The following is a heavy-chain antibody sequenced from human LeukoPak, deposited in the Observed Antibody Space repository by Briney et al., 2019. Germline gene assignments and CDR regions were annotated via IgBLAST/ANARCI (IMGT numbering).Heavy chain of an antibody. D-gene: IGHD3-22*01. CDR3: AREGYYDSSGYYPPAYYFDY. V-gene: IGHV1-69*10. CDR1: GGTFTSYA. Sequence: SVKVSCKASGGTFTSYAISWVRQAPGQGLEWMGGIIPIFGIANYAQKFQGRVTITADKSTSTAYVELSSLRSEDTAVYYCAREGYYDSSGYYPPAYYFDYWGQGTLVTVSS. J-gene: IGHJ4*02. CDR2: IIPIFGIA.